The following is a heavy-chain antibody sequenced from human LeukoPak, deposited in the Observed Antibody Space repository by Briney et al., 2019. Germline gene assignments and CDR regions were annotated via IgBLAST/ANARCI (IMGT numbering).Heavy chain of an antibody. D-gene: IGHD4-17*01. V-gene: IGHV3-23*01. J-gene: IGHJ3*02. CDR1: GFTFSSYA. CDR3: AKDPNGDYIGTFDI. Sequence: PGGSLXXSXAASGFTFSSYAMSWVRQAPGKGLEWVSAISGSGGRTYYADSVKGGFIISRDNSKNTLYLQLNTLRAEDTAVYFCAKDPNGDYIGTFDIWGQGTMVTVSS. CDR2: ISGSGGRT.